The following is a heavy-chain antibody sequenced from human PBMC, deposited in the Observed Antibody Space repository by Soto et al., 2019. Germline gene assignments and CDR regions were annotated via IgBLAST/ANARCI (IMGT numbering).Heavy chain of an antibody. CDR3: ARDVLWFGELLHFDY. J-gene: IGHJ4*02. Sequence: ASVKVSCKASGYTFTSYGISWVRQAPGQGLEWMGWISAFNGNTNYAQNLQGRVTMTTDTSTSTAYMELRSLRSDDTAVYYCARDVLWFGELLHFDYWGQGTLVTVSS. D-gene: IGHD3-10*01. V-gene: IGHV1-18*01. CDR1: GYTFTSYG. CDR2: ISAFNGNT.